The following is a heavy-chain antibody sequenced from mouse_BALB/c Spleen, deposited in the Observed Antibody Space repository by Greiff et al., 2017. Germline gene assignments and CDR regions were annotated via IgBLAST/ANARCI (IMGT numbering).Heavy chain of an antibody. J-gene: IGHJ3*01. CDR2: IYPGSGST. Sequence: VQLQQPGAELVKPGTSVKLSCKASGYNFTSYWINWVKLRPGQGLEWIGDIYPGSGSTNYNEKFKSKATLTVDTSSSTAYMQLSSLASEDSALYYCARFPFAYWGQGTLVTVSA. V-gene: IGHV1-55*01. CDR1: GYNFTSYW. CDR3: ARFPFAY.